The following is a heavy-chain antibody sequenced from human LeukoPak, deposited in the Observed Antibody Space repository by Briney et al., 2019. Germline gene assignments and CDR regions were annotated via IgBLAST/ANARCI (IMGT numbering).Heavy chain of an antibody. CDR2: ISAYNGNT. J-gene: IGHJ4*02. V-gene: IGHV1-18*01. Sequence: ASVKVSCKASGYTFTSYGISWVRQAPGQGLEWMGWISAYNGNTNYAQKLQGRVTMTTDTSTSTAYMELRSLRSDDTAVYYCATGRIVGATDYGGYFDYWGQGTLVTVSS. CDR1: GYTFTSYG. CDR3: ATGRIVGATDYGGYFDY. D-gene: IGHD1-26*01.